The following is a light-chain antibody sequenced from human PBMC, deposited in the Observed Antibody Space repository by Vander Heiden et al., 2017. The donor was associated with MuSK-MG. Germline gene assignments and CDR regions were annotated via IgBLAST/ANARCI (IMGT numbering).Light chain of an antibody. CDR3: SSFTSSNTVV. J-gene: IGLJ3*02. CDR2: DVS. CDR1: SSDVGGYNH. Sequence: QPALTQPASVSGSPGQSITISCTGTSSDVGGYNHVSWSQQHPGKAPKVMIYDVSNRPSGVSSRFAGSKSGNTASLTISGLQAEDEADYYCSSFTSSNTVVFGGGTKLTVL. V-gene: IGLV2-14*03.